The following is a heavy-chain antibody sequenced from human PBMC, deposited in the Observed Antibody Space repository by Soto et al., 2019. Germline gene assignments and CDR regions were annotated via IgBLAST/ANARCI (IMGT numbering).Heavy chain of an antibody. J-gene: IGHJ6*03. V-gene: IGHV4-34*01. CDR3: ARCWSYYYYYYMDV. D-gene: IGHD1-1*01. CDR2: INHSGST. Sequence: SETLSLTCAVYGGSFSGYYWSWIRQPPGKGLEWIGEINHSGSTNYNPSLKSRVTISVDTSKNQFSLKLSSVTAADTAVYYCARCWSYYYYYYMDVWGKGTTVTVSS. CDR1: GGSFSGYY.